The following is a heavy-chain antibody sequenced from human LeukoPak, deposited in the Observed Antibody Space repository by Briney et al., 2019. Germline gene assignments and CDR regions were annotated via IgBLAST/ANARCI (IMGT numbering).Heavy chain of an antibody. CDR3: ARQGGLYFSI. D-gene: IGHD2-2*02. V-gene: IGHV4-59*08. Sequence: SETLSLTCTVSGGSISSYYWSWIRQPPGKGLEWIGNIFYSGSTNYNPSLKSRVTISVDTAKNQFSPKLSSVTAADTAVYYCARQGGLYFSIWGQRTMVTASS. CDR1: GGSISSYY. J-gene: IGHJ3*02. CDR2: IFYSGST.